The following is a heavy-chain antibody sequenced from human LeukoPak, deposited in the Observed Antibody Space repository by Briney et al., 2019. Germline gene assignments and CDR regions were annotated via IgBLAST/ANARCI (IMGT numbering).Heavy chain of an antibody. J-gene: IGHJ5*02. V-gene: IGHV4-59*12. CDR2: IYYSGST. CDR1: GGSIISYY. D-gene: IGHD2-15*01. CDR3: ARGEVVAAYWFDP. Sequence: SETLSLTCAVSGGSIISYYWSWIRQPPGKGLEWIGYIYYSGSTYYNPSLKSRVTISVDTSKNQFSLKLSSVTAADTAVYYCARGEVVAAYWFDPWGQGTLVTVSS.